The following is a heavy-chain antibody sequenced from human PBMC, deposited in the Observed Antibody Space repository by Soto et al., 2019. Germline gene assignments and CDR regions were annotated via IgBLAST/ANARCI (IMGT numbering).Heavy chain of an antibody. V-gene: IGHV3-23*01. CDR1: GFSFDDYA. D-gene: IGHD5-12*01. Sequence: EVQLLESGGGLVQPGGSLRLSCAASGFSFDDYAMTWVRQAAGKGLEWVSAISGSGDNTYYADSVKGRFTISRDNSENTLYLPLNSLRAEDTAVYYCAKGYYSGYDLAYFDYWGQGTLVTVSS. CDR3: AKGYYSGYDLAYFDY. J-gene: IGHJ4*02. CDR2: ISGSGDNT.